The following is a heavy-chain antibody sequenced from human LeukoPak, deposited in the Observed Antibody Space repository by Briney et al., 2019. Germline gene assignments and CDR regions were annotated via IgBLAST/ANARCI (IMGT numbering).Heavy chain of an antibody. CDR1: GFNFSDYT. CDR3: AELGITMIGGV. Sequence: PGGSLRLSCAASGFNFSDYTMTWVRQAPGKGLEWVSSVSGKSDYIYYADSVKGRFTIARDNAKNSIYLQMNSLRSEDTAVYYCAELGITMIGGVWGKGTTVTISS. CDR2: VSGKSDYI. D-gene: IGHD3-10*02. J-gene: IGHJ6*04. V-gene: IGHV3-21*01.